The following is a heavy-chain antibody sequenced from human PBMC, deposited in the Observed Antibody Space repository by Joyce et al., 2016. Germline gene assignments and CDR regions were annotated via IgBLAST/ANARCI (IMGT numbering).Heavy chain of an antibody. CDR2: ISGTSYYI. CDR3: ARGGISYYYAMDV. J-gene: IGHJ6*02. CDR1: GSTFSSSS. D-gene: IGHD3-16*01. V-gene: IGHV3-21*01. Sequence: CEASGSTFSSSSMSWFRQAPGKGLEWGAAISGTSYYIFHAETVRGRFTVSRDNAKKTLYLQMNSLRAEDSAVFYCARGGISYYYAMDVWGQGTTVTVSS.